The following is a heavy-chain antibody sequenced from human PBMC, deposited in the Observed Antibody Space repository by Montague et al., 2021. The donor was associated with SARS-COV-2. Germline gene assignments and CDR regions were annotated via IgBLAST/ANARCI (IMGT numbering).Heavy chain of an antibody. CDR1: GDSVSSNSAA. CDR3: ARDDPYCTNGVCYTGNWFDP. Sequence: CAISGDSVSSNSAAWNWIRQSPSRGLEWLGRTYYRSKWYNDYAVSVKSRITINPDTSKNQFSLQLNSVTPKDTAVYYCARDDPYCTNGVCYTGNWFDPWGQGTLVTVSS. J-gene: IGHJ5*02. CDR2: TYYRSKWYN. D-gene: IGHD2-8*01. V-gene: IGHV6-1*01.